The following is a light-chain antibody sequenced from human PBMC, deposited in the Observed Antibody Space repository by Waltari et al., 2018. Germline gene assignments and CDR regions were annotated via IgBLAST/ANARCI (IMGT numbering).Light chain of an antibody. Sequence: QSALTQPASVSGSPGQSITISCTGTSSDAGGYNYVSWYQQHPGKAPHLMIYDVSKRPSGVSNRFSGSKSGNTASLTISGLQAEDEADYYCSSYTSSSTWVFGGGTKVTVL. CDR1: SSDAGGYNY. V-gene: IGLV2-14*01. CDR2: DVS. J-gene: IGLJ3*02. CDR3: SSYTSSSTWV.